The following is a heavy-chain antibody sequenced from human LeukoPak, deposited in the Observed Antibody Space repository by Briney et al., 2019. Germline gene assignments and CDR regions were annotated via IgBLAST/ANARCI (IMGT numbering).Heavy chain of an antibody. D-gene: IGHD1-26*01. CDR3: ARREARIFDY. J-gene: IGHJ4*02. CDR2: ISSTRTYT. Sequence: GGSLRLSCAVSGFTFRVYYMSWVRQAPGKGLEWVSYISSTRTYTHYVDSVTGRFTISRDNAKNSLYLQLNSLRAQDTAVHYCARREARIFDYWGQGTLVTVSS. V-gene: IGHV3-11*03. CDR1: GFTFRVYY.